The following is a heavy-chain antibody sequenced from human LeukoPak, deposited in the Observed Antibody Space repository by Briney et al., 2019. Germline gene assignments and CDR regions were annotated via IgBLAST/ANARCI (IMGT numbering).Heavy chain of an antibody. Sequence: PGGSLRLSCAASGFRFSSYGMSWVRQAPGKGLEWVSALSGGGSSTYYADSVKGRFTISRDNAKNSLYLQMSDLIADDTAFYYCARGGRSYQNFDYWGQGILVTVSS. J-gene: IGHJ4*02. CDR3: ARGGRSYQNFDY. CDR1: GFRFSSYG. D-gene: IGHD1-26*01. V-gene: IGHV3-23*01. CDR2: LSGGGSST.